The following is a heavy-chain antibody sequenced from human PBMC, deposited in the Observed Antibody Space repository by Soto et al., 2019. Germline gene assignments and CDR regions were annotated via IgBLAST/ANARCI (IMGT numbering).Heavy chain of an antibody. CDR1: GFTFSSYA. J-gene: IGHJ4*02. D-gene: IGHD3-22*01. CDR3: AKSRAIYYDSSGSGGNCDY. CDR2: ISGSGGST. Sequence: EVQLLESGGGLVQPGGSLRLSCAASGFTFSSYAMSWVRQAPGKGLEWVSAISGSGGSTYYADSVKGRFTISRDNSKNTLYLQMNSLRAEDTAVYYCAKSRAIYYDSSGSGGNCDYWGQGTLVTVSS. V-gene: IGHV3-23*01.